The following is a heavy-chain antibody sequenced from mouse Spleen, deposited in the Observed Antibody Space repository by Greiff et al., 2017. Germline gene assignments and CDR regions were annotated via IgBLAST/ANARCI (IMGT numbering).Heavy chain of an antibody. CDR2: INPNNGGT. D-gene: IGHD2-1*01. Sequence: VQLKQSGPELVKPGASVKIPCKASGYTFTDYNMDWVKQSHGKSLAWIGDINPNNGGTIYNQKFKGKATLTVDKSSSTAYMELRSLTSEDTAVYYCARVYYNAYAMDYWGQGTSVTVSS. CDR3: ARVYYNAYAMDY. CDR1: GYTFTDYN. J-gene: IGHJ4*01. V-gene: IGHV1-18*01.